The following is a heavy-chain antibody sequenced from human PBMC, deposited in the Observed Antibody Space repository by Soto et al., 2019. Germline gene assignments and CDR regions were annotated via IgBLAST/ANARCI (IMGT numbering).Heavy chain of an antibody. CDR3: ARLGTTIFGVVIHYYYMDV. V-gene: IGHV5-51*01. Sequence: GESLKISCKGSGYSFTSYWIGWVRQVPGKGLEWMGIIYPGDSDTRYSPSFQGQVTISADKSISTAYLQWSSLKASDTAMYYCARLGTTIFGVVIHYYYMDVWGKGTTVTVSS. CDR2: IYPGDSDT. D-gene: IGHD3-3*01. CDR1: GYSFTSYW. J-gene: IGHJ6*03.